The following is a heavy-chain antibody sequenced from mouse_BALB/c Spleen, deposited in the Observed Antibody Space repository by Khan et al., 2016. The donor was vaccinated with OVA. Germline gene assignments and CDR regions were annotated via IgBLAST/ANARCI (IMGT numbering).Heavy chain of an antibody. Sequence: QVQLKESGAELVRPGVSVKISCKGSGYTFTDFTMHWVKQSHAKSLEWIGVISTYYGDVTYNQKFKGKATMTVDKSSSTAYMELARLTSADSAIFYCTGGGGGDRFAYWGQGTLVTVSA. CDR2: ISTYYGDV. J-gene: IGHJ3*01. CDR3: TGGGGGDRFAY. V-gene: IGHV1S137*01. CDR1: GYTFTDFT.